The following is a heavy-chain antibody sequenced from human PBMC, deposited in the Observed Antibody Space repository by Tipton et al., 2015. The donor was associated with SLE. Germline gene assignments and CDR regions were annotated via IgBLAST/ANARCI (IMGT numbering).Heavy chain of an antibody. CDR3: GGPGLP. CDR2: IYYSGST. Sequence: PGLVKPSETLSLTCSVSGGSISSHYWTWIRQPPGKRLEWIGYIYYSGSTKNNPSLKSRVTISVDTSKNQFSLKLRSVTAADTAVYYCGGPGLPWGQGTLVTVSS. V-gene: IGHV4-59*11. J-gene: IGHJ5*02. CDR1: GGSISSHY.